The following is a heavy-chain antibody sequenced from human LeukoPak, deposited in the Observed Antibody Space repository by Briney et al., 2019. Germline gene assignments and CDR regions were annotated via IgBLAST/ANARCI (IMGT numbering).Heavy chain of an antibody. J-gene: IGHJ4*02. CDR1: GGSISSYY. Sequence: SETLSLTCTVSGGSISSYYWSWIRQPPGKGLEWIGYIYYSGSTNYNPSLKSRVTISVDTSKNQFSLKLSSVTAADTAVYYCARELRGMDYFDYWGQGTLVTVSS. CDR3: ARELRGMDYFDY. D-gene: IGHD3-16*01. V-gene: IGHV4-59*12. CDR2: IYYSGST.